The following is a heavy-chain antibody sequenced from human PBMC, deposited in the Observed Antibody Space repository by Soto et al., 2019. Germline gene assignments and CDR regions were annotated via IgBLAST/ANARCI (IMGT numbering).Heavy chain of an antibody. V-gene: IGHV1-8*01. D-gene: IGHD3-22*01. CDR2: MNPNSGNT. CDR3: ARYRISDSDGYYPD. J-gene: IGHJ4*02. CDR1: GYTFTSYD. Sequence: ASVKVSCKASGYTFTSYDINWVRQATGQGLEWMGWMNPNSGNTAYAQKFQGRVTMTRDNSITTAYMELSSLTSEDAAVYYCARYRISDSDGYYPDWGQGTLVTVSS.